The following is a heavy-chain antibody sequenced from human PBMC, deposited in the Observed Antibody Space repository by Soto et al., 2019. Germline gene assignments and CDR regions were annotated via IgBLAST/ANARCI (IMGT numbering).Heavy chain of an antibody. CDR2: IYYSGST. V-gene: IGHV4-31*03. CDR1: GGSISSGGYY. CDR3: ARDLARRNITIFGVAQTYYYYGMDA. D-gene: IGHD3-3*01. J-gene: IGHJ6*02. Sequence: SETLSLTCTVSGGSISSGGYYWSWIRQHPGKGLEWIGYIYYSGSTYYNPSLKSRVTISVDTSKNQFSLKLSSVTAADTAVYYCARDLARRNITIFGVAQTYYYYGMDAWGQGTTVTVSS.